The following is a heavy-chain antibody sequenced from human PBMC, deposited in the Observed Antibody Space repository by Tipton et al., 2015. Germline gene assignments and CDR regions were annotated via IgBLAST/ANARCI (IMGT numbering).Heavy chain of an antibody. CDR1: GFTFSSYG. CDR2: ISYDGSCK. J-gene: IGHJ6*02. CDR3: AKDLSELPCYYYGMDV. Sequence: QVQLVQSGGGVVQPGRSLRLSCVASGFTFSSYGMHWVRQAPGKGLEWVAVISYDGSCKFYAGSVKGRFTISRDNSKNTVYLQMNSLREEDTAVYYCAKDLSELPCYYYGMDVWGQGTTVTVSS. D-gene: IGHD5-24*01. V-gene: IGHV3-30*18.